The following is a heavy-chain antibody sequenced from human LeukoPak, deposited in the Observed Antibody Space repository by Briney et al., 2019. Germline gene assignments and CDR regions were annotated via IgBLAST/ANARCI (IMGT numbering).Heavy chain of an antibody. Sequence: TSETLSLTCTVSGGSISSYYWSWIRQPPGKGLEWIGYIYYSGSTNYNPSLKSRVTISVDTSRNQFSLKLNSVTAADTAVYYCASLAVAGLSEGYWGQGTLVIVSS. D-gene: IGHD6-19*01. V-gene: IGHV4-59*08. CDR3: ASLAVAGLSEGY. CDR1: GGSISSYY. J-gene: IGHJ4*02. CDR2: IYYSGST.